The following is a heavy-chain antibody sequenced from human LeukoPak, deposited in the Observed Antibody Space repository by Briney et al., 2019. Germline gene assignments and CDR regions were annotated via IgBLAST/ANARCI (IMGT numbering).Heavy chain of an antibody. CDR3: ARGPGGFDY. Sequence: SETLSLTCTVSGYSIRSGYYWGWIRQPPGKGLEWIVSIYHSGSTYYNPSLKSRVNISVHTSKNQFSLQLNSVTPEDTAVYYCARGPGGFDYWGQGALVTVSS. J-gene: IGHJ4*02. CDR1: GYSIRSGYY. V-gene: IGHV4-38-2*02. CDR2: IYHSGST. D-gene: IGHD3-10*01.